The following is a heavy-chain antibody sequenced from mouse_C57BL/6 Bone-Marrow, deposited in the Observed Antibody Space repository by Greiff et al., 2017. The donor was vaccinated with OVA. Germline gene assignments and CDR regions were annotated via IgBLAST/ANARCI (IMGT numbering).Heavy chain of an antibody. D-gene: IGHD1-1*01. CDR2: INPNNGGT. CDR3: ARRNYYGSSYVYYFDY. CDR1: GYTFTDYY. Sequence: EVQLQQSGPELVKPGASVKISCKASGYTFTDYYMNWVKQSHGKSLEWIGDINPNNGGTGYNQKFKGKATLTVDKSSSTAYMELRSLTSEDSAVYYCARRNYYGSSYVYYFDYWGQGTTLTVSS. V-gene: IGHV1-26*01. J-gene: IGHJ2*01.